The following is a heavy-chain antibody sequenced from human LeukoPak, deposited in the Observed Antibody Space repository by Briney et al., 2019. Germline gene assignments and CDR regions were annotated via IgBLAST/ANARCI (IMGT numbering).Heavy chain of an antibody. CDR3: GRGRGSTRLNWFDP. CDR1: GGSFSGYY. Sequence: PWESLSLTCAVYGGSFSGYYWSWIRQPPGKGLEWIGEINHSGSTNYNPSLKSRVTISVDTSKNQFSLKLSSVTAADTAVYYCGRGRGSTRLNWFDPLGQGKFVTVSS. V-gene: IGHV4-34*01. D-gene: IGHD2-2*01. CDR2: INHSGST. J-gene: IGHJ5*02.